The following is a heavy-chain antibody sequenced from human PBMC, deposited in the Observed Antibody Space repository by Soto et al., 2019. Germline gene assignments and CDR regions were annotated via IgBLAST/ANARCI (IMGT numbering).Heavy chain of an antibody. D-gene: IGHD2-8*01. V-gene: IGHV3-23*01. J-gene: IGHJ6*02. Sequence: EVQLLESGGGFIHPGGSLRLSCAASGFSFSSFAMNWVRQAPGEGLEWVSIISGSADSTFYADSVKGRFTISRDNSKSTRYLQINSLRAEDTAVYYCAKTRGAMIYAISVYGMDVWGQGTTVTVSS. CDR2: ISGSADST. CDR1: GFSFSSFA. CDR3: AKTRGAMIYAISVYGMDV.